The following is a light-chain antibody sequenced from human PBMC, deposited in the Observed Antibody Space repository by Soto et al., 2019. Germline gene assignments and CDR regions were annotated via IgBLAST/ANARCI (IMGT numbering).Light chain of an antibody. CDR2: EVS. CDR1: SSDVGDYDY. CDR3: SSYRSSNTLL. V-gene: IGLV2-14*01. Sequence: QSALTQPASVSGSPGQSITISCTGTSSDVGDYDYVSWYQQYAGKAPKMMIYEVSNRPSGVSNRFSGSKSGNTASLTISGLRADDEADYYCSSYRSSNTLLFGGGTKLTVL. J-gene: IGLJ2*01.